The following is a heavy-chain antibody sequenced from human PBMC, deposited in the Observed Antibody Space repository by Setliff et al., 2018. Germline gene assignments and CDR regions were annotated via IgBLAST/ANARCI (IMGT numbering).Heavy chain of an antibody. Sequence: PGGSLRLSCSASGFTFNDHYMDWVRQAPGKGLEWVARIKKKDERYGTEYAASVTGRFTISRDDSKNSPYLQMNSLKTDDTAVYYCARVAPYCGRDCFSDFLDYWGQGALVTVSS. CDR1: GFTFNDHY. D-gene: IGHD2-21*02. J-gene: IGHJ4*02. V-gene: IGHV3-72*01. CDR2: IKKKDERYGT. CDR3: ARVAPYCGRDCFSDFLDY.